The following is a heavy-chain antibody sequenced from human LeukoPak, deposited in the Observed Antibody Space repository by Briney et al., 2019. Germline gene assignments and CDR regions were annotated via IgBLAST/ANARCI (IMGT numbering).Heavy chain of an antibody. D-gene: IGHD3-10*01. CDR1: GFTFSSYA. J-gene: IGHJ4*02. CDR2: ISGSGGST. V-gene: IGHV3-23*01. CDR3: AKGHYYGSGSYLPPADY. Sequence: GGSLRLSCAASGFTFSSYAMSWVRQAPGKGLEWVSAISGSGGSTYYADSVKGRFTISRDNSKNTLYLQMNSLRAEDTAVYYCAKGHYYGSGSYLPPADYWGQGTLVTVSS.